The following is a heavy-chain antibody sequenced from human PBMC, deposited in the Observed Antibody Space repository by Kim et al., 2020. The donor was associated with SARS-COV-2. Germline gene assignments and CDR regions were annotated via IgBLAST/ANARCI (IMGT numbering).Heavy chain of an antibody. J-gene: IGHJ3*02. V-gene: IGHV4-39*07. CDR3: ARAMINSDAFDI. CDR2: IYYSGST. Sequence: SETLSLTCTVSGGSISSSSYYWGWIRQPPGKGLEWIGSIYYSGSTYYNPSLKSRVTISVDTSKNQFSLKLSSVTAADTAVYYCARAMINSDAFDIWGQGTMVTVSS. CDR1: GGSISSSSYY. D-gene: IGHD3-22*01.